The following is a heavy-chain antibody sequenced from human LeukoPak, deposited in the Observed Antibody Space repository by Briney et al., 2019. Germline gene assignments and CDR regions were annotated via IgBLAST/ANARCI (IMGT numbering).Heavy chain of an antibody. Sequence: GASVTVSCTASGYTFTGYDINWVRQATGQGLEWMGWMNPNSGNTGYAQKFQGRVTMTRNTSISTAYMELSSLRSEDTAVYYCARAGPDAFDIWGQGTMVTVSS. V-gene: IGHV1-8*01. J-gene: IGHJ3*02. CDR1: GYTFTGYD. CDR2: MNPNSGNT. CDR3: ARAGPDAFDI.